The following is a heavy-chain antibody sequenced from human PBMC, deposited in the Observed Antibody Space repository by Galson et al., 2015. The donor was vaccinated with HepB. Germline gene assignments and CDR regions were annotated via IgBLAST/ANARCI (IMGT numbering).Heavy chain of an antibody. CDR2: VSLDGGHK. CDR3: ARELSVTPGLYCYMDV. V-gene: IGHV3-30-3*01. Sequence: SLRLSCAASGFTFSSYAMHWVRQAPGKGLEWEAAVSLDGGHKYYADSVKGRFTISRDNSKNTLYLQMDSLRAEDTAVYYCARELSVTPGLYCYMDVWGKGTTVTVSS. CDR1: GFTFSSYA. D-gene: IGHD1-14*01. J-gene: IGHJ6*03.